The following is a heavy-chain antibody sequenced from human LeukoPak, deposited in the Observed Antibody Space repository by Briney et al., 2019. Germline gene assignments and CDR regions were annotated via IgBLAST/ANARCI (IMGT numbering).Heavy chain of an antibody. V-gene: IGHV3-43*02. CDR3: AKGPAAYGSGSYYSS. D-gene: IGHD3-10*01. CDR2: ISGDGGST. Sequence: PGGSLRLSCAASGFTFDDYAMHWVRQAPGKGLEWVSLISGDGGSTYYADSVKGRFTISRDNSKNSLYLQMNSLRTEDTALYYCAKGPAAYGSGSYYSSWGQGTLVTVSS. CDR1: GFTFDDYA. J-gene: IGHJ5*02.